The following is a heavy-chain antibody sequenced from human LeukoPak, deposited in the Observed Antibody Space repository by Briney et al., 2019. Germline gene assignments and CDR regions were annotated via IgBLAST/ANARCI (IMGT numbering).Heavy chain of an antibody. J-gene: IGHJ4*02. Sequence: QAGGSLRLSCAASGFTFSSYWMTWVRQAPGKGLEWVANIKQDGSEEYYVDSVKGRFTISRDNAKNSLYLQMNSLRAEDTALYYCARVRRGLVPTAMGLDYWGQGTLVTVSS. CDR3: ARVRRGLVPTAMGLDY. CDR2: IKQDGSEE. V-gene: IGHV3-7*01. CDR1: GFTFSSYW. D-gene: IGHD2-2*01.